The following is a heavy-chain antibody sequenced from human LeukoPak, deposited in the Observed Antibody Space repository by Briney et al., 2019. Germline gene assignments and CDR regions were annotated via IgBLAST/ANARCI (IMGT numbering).Heavy chain of an antibody. Sequence: GGSLRLSCAASGFTFRSYWMSWVRQAPGKGLEWVANMKLDGSEEYYVGSVKGRFTISSDNAKNSLYLQMNSLRVDDTAVYYCARWARYCSSGSCYSWFDPWGQGTLVTVSS. J-gene: IGHJ5*02. D-gene: IGHD2-15*01. CDR3: ARWARYCSSGSCYSWFDP. CDR1: GFTFRSYW. V-gene: IGHV3-7*01. CDR2: MKLDGSEE.